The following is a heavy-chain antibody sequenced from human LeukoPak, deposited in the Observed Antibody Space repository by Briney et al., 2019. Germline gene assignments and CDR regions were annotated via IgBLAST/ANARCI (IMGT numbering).Heavy chain of an antibody. D-gene: IGHD3-10*01. V-gene: IGHV3-20*04. CDR2: INWNGGST. J-gene: IGHJ6*03. CDR3: ARVVTMVRGVISYYMDV. CDR1: GFTFDDYG. Sequence: GGSLRLSCAASGFTFDDYGMSWVRQAPGKGLEWVSGINWNGGSTVYADSVKGRFTISRDNAKNSLYLQMNSLRAEDTALYYCARVVTMVRGVISYYMDVWGKGTTVTVSS.